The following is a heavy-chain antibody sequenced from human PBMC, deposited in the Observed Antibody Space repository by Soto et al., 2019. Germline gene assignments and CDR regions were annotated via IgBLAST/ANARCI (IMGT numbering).Heavy chain of an antibody. J-gene: IGHJ4*02. CDR3: AHRGSDYVWGYPDY. CDR1: GFSLSTSGVG. Sequence: SGPTLVNPTQTLTLTCTFSGFSLSTSGVGVGWIRQPPGKALEWLALIYWNDDKRYSPSLKSRLTITKDTSKNQVVLTMTNMDPVDAATYYCAHRGSDYVWGYPDYWGQGTLVTVSS. D-gene: IGHD3-16*01. V-gene: IGHV2-5*01. CDR2: IYWNDDK.